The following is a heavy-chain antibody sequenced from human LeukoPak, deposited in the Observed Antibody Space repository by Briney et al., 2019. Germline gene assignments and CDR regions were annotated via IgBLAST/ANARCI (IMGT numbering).Heavy chain of an antibody. Sequence: PWGTLSLTRTASGGSISSYYWSWIRQPPGKGLEWVAYIYYSGSTNYNASLKSRVTISVDTSKNQFSLKLSSVTAADTAVYYWAGSYCGGYCYSGSWFDPWGQGTLVTVSS. CDR1: GGSISSYY. J-gene: IGHJ5*02. D-gene: IGHD2-21*02. V-gene: IGHV4-59*01. CDR3: AGSYCGGYCYSGSWFDP. CDR2: IYYSGST.